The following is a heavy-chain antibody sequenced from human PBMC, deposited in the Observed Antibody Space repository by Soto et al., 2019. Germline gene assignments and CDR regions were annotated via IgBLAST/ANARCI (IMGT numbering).Heavy chain of an antibody. J-gene: IGHJ6*04. CDR3: AKDRAGGLGDIVVVPERQGLDV. V-gene: IGHV3-23*01. CDR1: GFTFSSYA. D-gene: IGHD2-2*01. Sequence: PGGSLRLSCAASGFTFSSYAMSWVRQAPGKGLEWVSAISGSGGSTYYADSVKGRFTISRDNSKNTLYLQMNSLRAEDTAVYYCAKDRAGGLGDIVVVPERQGLDVWGKGTTVTVSS. CDR2: ISGSGGST.